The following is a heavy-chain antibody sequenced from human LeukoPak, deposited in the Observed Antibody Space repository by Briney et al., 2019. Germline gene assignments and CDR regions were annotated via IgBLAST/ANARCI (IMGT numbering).Heavy chain of an antibody. D-gene: IGHD5-24*01. CDR1: GFTFSSYG. Sequence: PGGSLRLSCAASGFTFSSYGMHWVRQAPGKGLEWVAVIWNDGGIKYYADFVKGRFTISRDNSKNTLYLQMNSLRAEDTAVYYCARALGMATIFVDYWGQGTLVTVSS. V-gene: IGHV3-33*01. J-gene: IGHJ4*02. CDR3: ARALGMATIFVDY. CDR2: IWNDGGIK.